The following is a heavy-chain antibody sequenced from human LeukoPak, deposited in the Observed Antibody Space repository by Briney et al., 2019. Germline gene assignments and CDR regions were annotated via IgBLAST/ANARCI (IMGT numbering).Heavy chain of an antibody. J-gene: IGHJ6*03. Sequence: GESLKISCKGSGYSFTSYWIGWVRQMPGKGLEWMGIIYPGDSDTRYSPSFQGQVTISADKSISTAYLQWSSLKASDTAMYYCARLGXXXXXTPXXXYYMDVWGKGTTVTVS. CDR2: IYPGDSDT. CDR1: GYSFTSYW. CDR3: ARLGXXXXXTPXXXYYMDV. D-gene: IGHD3-16*01. V-gene: IGHV5-51*01.